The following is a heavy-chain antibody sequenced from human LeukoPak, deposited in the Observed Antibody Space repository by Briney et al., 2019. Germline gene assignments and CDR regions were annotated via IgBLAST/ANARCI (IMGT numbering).Heavy chain of an antibody. D-gene: IGHD3-3*01. J-gene: IGHJ4*02. CDR3: ARWTAGYDFWSGQYGGFDY. CDR2: IKQDGSEK. Sequence: PGGSLRLSCAASGFTFSSYWMSWARQAPGKGLEWVANIKQDGSEKYYVDSVKGRFTISRDNAKNSLYVQMNSLRAEDTAVYYCARWTAGYDFWSGQYGGFDYWGQGTLVTVSS. V-gene: IGHV3-7*05. CDR1: GFTFSSYW.